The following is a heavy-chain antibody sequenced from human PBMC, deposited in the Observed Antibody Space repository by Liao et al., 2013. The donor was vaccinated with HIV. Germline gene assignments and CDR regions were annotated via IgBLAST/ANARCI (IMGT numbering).Heavy chain of an antibody. Sequence: QLHLQESGPGLVKPSEILSLTCQVSGISFITSDYYWGWVRQTPGKGLEWIGTIYYRGITYYNKYFDSRIDISMDAPKKQFSLKMGAVTAADTAIYYCVTQGELNWYFDIWGRGTLVTVSS. V-gene: IGHV4-39*07. CDR1: GISFITSDYY. J-gene: IGHJ2*01. D-gene: IGHD1-7*01. CDR3: VTQGELNWYFDI. CDR2: IYYRGIT.